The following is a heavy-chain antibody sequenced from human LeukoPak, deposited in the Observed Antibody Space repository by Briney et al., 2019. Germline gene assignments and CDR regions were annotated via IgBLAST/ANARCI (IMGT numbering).Heavy chain of an antibody. V-gene: IGHV4-59*01. Sequence: PSESLSLTCTVSGGSISSYYWSWIRQPPGKGLEWIGYIYYSGSTNYNPSLKSRVTISVDTSKNQFSLKLSSVTAADTAVYYCARAGGYYSYYYGMDVWGQGTTVTVSS. CDR2: IYYSGST. CDR3: ARAGGYYSYYYGMDV. CDR1: GGSISSYY. J-gene: IGHJ6*02. D-gene: IGHD3-10*01.